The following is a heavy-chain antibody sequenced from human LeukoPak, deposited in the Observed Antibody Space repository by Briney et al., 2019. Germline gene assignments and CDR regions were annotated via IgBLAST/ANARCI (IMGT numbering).Heavy chain of an antibody. CDR1: GGSISGHS. V-gene: IGHV4-59*11. J-gene: IGHJ4*02. D-gene: IGHD5-12*01. CDR2: IYYTGST. Sequence: PSETLSLTCTISGGSISGHSWSWIRQPPGKGLEWIAYIYYTGSTNFNPSLKSRVTISLDTSKNQFSLKLTSVTAADTAVYYCAGTGVVATSYFFDYWGQGILVTVSS. CDR3: AGTGVVATSYFFDY.